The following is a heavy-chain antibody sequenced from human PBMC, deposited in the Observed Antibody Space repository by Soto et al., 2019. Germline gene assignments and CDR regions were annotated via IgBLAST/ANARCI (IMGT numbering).Heavy chain of an antibody. Sequence: EVQLVESGGGLVQPGGSLRLSCAASGFTFSSYWMHWVRQPPGKGLMWVSRINPDGSGTNYADSVKGRFTMSRDNAKTTLYLQMNSLGADDTAVYYCARGVGDYWGQGTLVSVSS. CDR2: INPDGSGT. D-gene: IGHD2-15*01. CDR1: GFTFSSYW. CDR3: ARGVGDY. V-gene: IGHV3-74*01. J-gene: IGHJ4*02.